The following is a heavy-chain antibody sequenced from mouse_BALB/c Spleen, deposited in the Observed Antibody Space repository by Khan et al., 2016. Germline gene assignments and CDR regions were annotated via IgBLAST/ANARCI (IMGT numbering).Heavy chain of an antibody. CDR2: INYSGST. J-gene: IGHJ2*01. V-gene: IGHV3-1*02. CDR1: GYSITSHYT. Sequence: EVQLQESGPDLVKPSQSLSLTCTVTGYSITSHYTWHWIRHFPGNKLEWMGYINYSGSTNYNPSLKSRFSITRDTSKNQFFLQLSSVTADDTATYYCATSSSGYWYYFDYWGQGTTRTVSS. D-gene: IGHD3-1*01. CDR3: ATSSSGYWYYFDY.